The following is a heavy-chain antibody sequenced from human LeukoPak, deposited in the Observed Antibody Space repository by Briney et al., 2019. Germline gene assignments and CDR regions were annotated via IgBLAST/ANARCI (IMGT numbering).Heavy chain of an antibody. Sequence: GGPLRLSCAASGFTFNNYAMNWVRQAPGKGLEWVSAISGNGGSTYSVDSVRGRFTISRDNSKNTLYLQMNSLRAEDTAVYYCAKDRGNIVGATMINWGQGTLVTVSS. J-gene: IGHJ4*02. CDR2: ISGNGGST. D-gene: IGHD1-26*01. V-gene: IGHV3-23*01. CDR1: GFTFNNYA. CDR3: AKDRGNIVGATMIN.